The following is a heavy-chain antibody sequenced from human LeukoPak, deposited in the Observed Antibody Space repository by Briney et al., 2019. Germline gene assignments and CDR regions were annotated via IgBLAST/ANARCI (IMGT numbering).Heavy chain of an antibody. CDR1: GFTFSSYA. Sequence: GGSLRLSCAASGFTFSSYAMSWVRQAPGKGLEWVAVIWYDASEKFYADSVKGRFAISRDNSKNTLDLQMSSLRAEDTALYYCARLRGNIAFDIWGQGTMVTVSS. J-gene: IGHJ3*02. V-gene: IGHV3-33*08. CDR3: ARLRGNIAFDI. CDR2: IWYDASEK.